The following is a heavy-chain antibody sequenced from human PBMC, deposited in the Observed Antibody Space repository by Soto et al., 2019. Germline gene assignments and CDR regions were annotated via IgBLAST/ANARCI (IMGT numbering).Heavy chain of an antibody. CDR1: GGSISSYY. V-gene: IGHV4-59*08. J-gene: IGHJ4*02. Sequence: SLTCTVSGGSISSYYWSWIRQPPGKGLEWIGYIYYSGSTNYNPSLKSRVTISVDMSKNQFSLKLSSVTAADTAVYYCARRYGPGFDFWGQGPLVTVSS. CDR2: IYYSGST. CDR3: ARRYGPGFDF. D-gene: IGHD4-17*01.